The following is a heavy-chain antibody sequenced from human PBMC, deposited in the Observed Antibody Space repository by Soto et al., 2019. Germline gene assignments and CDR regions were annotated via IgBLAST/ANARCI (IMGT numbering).Heavy chain of an antibody. V-gene: IGHV1-69*13. CDR2: IIPIFGTA. CDR3: ARRYCSSTSCYAGGADYYYYYGMDV. D-gene: IGHD2-2*01. CDR1: GGTFSSYA. Sequence: GASVKVSCKASGGTFSSYAISCVRQAPGQGLEWMGGIIPIFGTANYAQKFQGRVTITADESTSTAYMELSSLRSEDTAVYYCARRYCSSTSCYAGGADYYYYYGMDVWGQGTTVTVSS. J-gene: IGHJ6*02.